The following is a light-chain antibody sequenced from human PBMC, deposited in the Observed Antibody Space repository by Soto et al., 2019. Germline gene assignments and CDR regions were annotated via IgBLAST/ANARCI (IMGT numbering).Light chain of an antibody. V-gene: IGKV1-39*01. CDR2: SAS. CDR3: QQSYMTPLV. J-gene: IGKJ3*01. CDR1: QTINTN. Sequence: DILMTQSPSSLSASMGDRVTISCGASQTINTNLNWYQQNPGKAPKLLIYSASTLQTGVPSRFSGSGSGTDFTLTISGLQPEDLATYYCQQSYMTPLVFGPGTKVDI.